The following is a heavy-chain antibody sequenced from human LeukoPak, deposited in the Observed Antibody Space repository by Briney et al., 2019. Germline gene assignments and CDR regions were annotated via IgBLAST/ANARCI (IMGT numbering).Heavy chain of an antibody. Sequence: RASVKVSCMASGYTFTSYDINWVRQATGQGLEWMGWMNPNSGNTGYAQKFQGRVTMTRNTSISTAYMELSSLRSEDTAVYYCARWRHYGAPFDYWGQGTLVTVSS. CDR1: GYTFTSYD. V-gene: IGHV1-8*01. CDR2: MNPNSGNT. J-gene: IGHJ4*02. CDR3: ARWRHYGAPFDY. D-gene: IGHD4/OR15-4a*01.